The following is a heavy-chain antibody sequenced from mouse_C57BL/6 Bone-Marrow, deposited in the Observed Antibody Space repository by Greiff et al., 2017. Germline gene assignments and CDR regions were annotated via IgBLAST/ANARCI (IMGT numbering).Heavy chain of an antibody. CDR2: IYPGNSDT. CDR1: GYTFTSYW. CDR3: TKGWYYGNPYYFDY. V-gene: IGHV1-5*01. J-gene: IGHJ2*01. Sequence: EVQLQQSGTVLARPGASVKMSCKTSGYTFTSYWMHWVKQRPGQGLEWIGAIYPGNSDTSYNQKFKGKAKLTAVTSASTAYMELSSLTNEDSAVYYCTKGWYYGNPYYFDYWGQGTTLTVSS. D-gene: IGHD1-1*01.